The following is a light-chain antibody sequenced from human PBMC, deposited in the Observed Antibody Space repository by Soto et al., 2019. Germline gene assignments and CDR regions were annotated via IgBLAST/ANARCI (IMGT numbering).Light chain of an antibody. CDR1: QSVSSS. CDR2: DAA. Sequence: EIVLTQSPATLSLSPGEGATLSCRAGQSVSSSVAWYQQKPGQAPRLLIYDAANRATGIPVRFSGRGSGTDFTLTISSLEPEDFAVYYCQQRSAWFTFGGGTKVEL. CDR3: QQRSAWFT. V-gene: IGKV3-11*01. J-gene: IGKJ4*01.